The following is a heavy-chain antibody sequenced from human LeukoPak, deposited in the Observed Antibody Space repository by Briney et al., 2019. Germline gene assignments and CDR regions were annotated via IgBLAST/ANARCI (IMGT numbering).Heavy chain of an antibody. D-gene: IGHD4-23*01. J-gene: IGHJ3*02. CDR1: GFTFSSYA. CDR3: ARGGYGANDDAFDI. CDR2: ISSSTNTI. V-gene: IGHV3-48*02. Sequence: GGSLRLSCAASGFTFSSYAMDWVRQAPGKGLEWVSYISSSTNTIYYADSVKGRFTISRDNAKNSLFLQMNSLRDEDTAVYYCARGGYGANDDAFDIWGQGTMVTVSS.